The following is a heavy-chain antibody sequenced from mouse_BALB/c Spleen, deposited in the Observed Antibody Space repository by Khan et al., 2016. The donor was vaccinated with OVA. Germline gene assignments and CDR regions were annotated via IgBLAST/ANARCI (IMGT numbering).Heavy chain of an antibody. J-gene: IGHJ3*01. V-gene: IGHV4-1*02. CDR1: GFDFSRYW. CDR3: SRRNNGAWFAY. Sequence: EVKLLESGGGLVQPGGSLKLSCAASGFDFSRYWMSWVRQAPGQGLEWIGEITPDSSTINYTPSLKDKLIISRDNAKNTLYLQMSKVRSEDTALNYCSRRNNGAWFAYWGQGTLGNGSA. CDR2: ITPDSSTI. D-gene: IGHD6-1*01.